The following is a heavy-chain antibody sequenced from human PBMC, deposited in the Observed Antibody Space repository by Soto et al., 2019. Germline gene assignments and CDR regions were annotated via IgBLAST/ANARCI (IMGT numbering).Heavy chain of an antibody. V-gene: IGHV3-30*18. Sequence: GGSLRLSCAASGFTFSSYGMHWVRQAPGKGLEWVTVTSYDGSNKYYADSVKGRFTISRDNSKNTLYLQMNSLTAEDTAVYYCAKDRGSDWYYDAFDIWGQGTMVTVSS. CDR1: GFTFSSYG. J-gene: IGHJ3*02. CDR3: AKDRGSDWYYDAFDI. CDR2: TSYDGSNK. D-gene: IGHD6-13*01.